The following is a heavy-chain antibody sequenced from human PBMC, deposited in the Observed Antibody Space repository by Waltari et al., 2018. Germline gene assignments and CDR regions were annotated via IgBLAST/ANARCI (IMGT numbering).Heavy chain of an antibody. CDR1: GFTFSNYW. Sequence: EVQLVESGGGLVQPGGSLRLSCEVSGFTFSNYWMHRFRQVPGKGLVWVSRIKHDGTGTIYADSVQGRFTISRDNGKNTLYLQMNSLRGEDTAVYFCGRGYNDRRLDYWGQGTLVTVSS. CDR3: GRGYNDRRLDY. CDR2: IKHDGTGT. D-gene: IGHD3-22*01. V-gene: IGHV3-74*01. J-gene: IGHJ4*02.